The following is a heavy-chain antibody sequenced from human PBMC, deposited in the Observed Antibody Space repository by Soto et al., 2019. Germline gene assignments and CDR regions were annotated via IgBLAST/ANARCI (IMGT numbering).Heavy chain of an antibody. CDR2: MSYDESKI. J-gene: IGHJ6*02. Sequence: QVQLVESGGGVVQPGRSLRLSCAGSGFSFSSYAVHWVRQAPGKGLEWVAGMSYDESKINYADSVKGRFTISRDNSKNTFFLQLNGLRPEDTAVYFCAKDRGSGTLRYYGMDVWGQGTTVTVS. D-gene: IGHD3-10*01. CDR3: AKDRGSGTLRYYGMDV. V-gene: IGHV3-30*18. CDR1: GFSFSSYA.